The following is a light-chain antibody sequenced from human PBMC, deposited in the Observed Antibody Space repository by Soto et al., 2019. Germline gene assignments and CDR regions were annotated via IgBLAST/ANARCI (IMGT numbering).Light chain of an antibody. V-gene: IGLV2-14*03. J-gene: IGLJ1*01. Sequence: SALTQPASVSGSPGQSITISCTGTSSDVGGYNYVSWYQQHPDKAPRLMIYDVSNRPSGVSDRFSGSKSGDTASLTISGLQAEDEADYYCTSFTSRHTYVFGTGTKVT. CDR1: SSDVGGYNY. CDR3: TSFTSRHTYV. CDR2: DVS.